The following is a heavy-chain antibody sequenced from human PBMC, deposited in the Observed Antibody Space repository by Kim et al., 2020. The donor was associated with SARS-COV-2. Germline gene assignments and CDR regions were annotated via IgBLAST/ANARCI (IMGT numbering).Heavy chain of an antibody. CDR3: AKDVLRFLEWRGSSQDTFDY. CDR2: ISGSGGST. Sequence: GGSLRLSCAASGFTFSSYAMSWVRQAPGKGLEWVSAISGSGGSTYYADSVKGRFTISRDNSKNTLYLQMNSLRAEDTAVYYCAKDVLRFLEWRGSSQDTFDYWGQGTLVTVSS. J-gene: IGHJ4*02. CDR1: GFTFSSYA. D-gene: IGHD3-3*01. V-gene: IGHV3-23*01.